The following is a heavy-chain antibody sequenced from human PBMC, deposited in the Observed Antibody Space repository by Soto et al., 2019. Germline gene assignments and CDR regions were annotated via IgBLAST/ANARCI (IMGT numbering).Heavy chain of an antibody. CDR3: ARDRGVVVAASSYYYYMDV. CDR2: IYYSGST. J-gene: IGHJ6*03. V-gene: IGHV4-31*03. D-gene: IGHD2-15*01. CDR1: GGSISSGGYY. Sequence: SETLSLTCTVSGGSISSGGYYWSWIRQHPGKGLEWIGYIYYSGSTYYNPSLKSRVTISVDTSKNQFSLKLSSVTAADTAVYYCARDRGVVVAASSYYYYMDVWGKGTTVTVSS.